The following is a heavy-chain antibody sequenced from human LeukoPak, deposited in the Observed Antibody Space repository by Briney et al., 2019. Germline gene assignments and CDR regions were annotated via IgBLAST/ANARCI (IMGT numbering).Heavy chain of an antibody. J-gene: IGHJ4*02. D-gene: IGHD5-24*01. CDR2: MNPNSGDT. V-gene: IGHV1-8*01. CDR3: ARDDLRWLFDY. CDR1: GYTFTSYD. Sequence: GASVKVSCKASGYTFTSYDINWVRQATGQGLEWMGWMNPNSGDTVYAQKFQGRVTITKNTSITTAYMELSSLRSEDTAVYYCARDDLRWLFDYWGQGTLVTVSS.